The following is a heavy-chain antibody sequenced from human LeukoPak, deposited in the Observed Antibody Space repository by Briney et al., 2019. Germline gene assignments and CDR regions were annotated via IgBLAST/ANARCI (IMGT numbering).Heavy chain of an antibody. CDR3: AREGEADILTGYEFDY. V-gene: IGHV7-4-1*02. D-gene: IGHD3-9*01. CDR2: IDTNTGNP. CDR1: GYTFTGYY. Sequence: GASVKVSCKASGYTFTGYYMHWVRQAPGQGLEWMGWIDTNTGNPTYAQGFTGRFVFSLDTSVSTAYLRISSLKAEDTAVYYCAREGEADILTGYEFDYWGQGTLVTVSS. J-gene: IGHJ4*02.